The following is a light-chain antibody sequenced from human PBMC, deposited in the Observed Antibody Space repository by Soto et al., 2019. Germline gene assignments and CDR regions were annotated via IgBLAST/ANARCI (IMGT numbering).Light chain of an antibody. V-gene: IGLV2-14*01. CDR3: SSYTSSNTLYVV. CDR2: DVT. CDR1: SSDVGGYNY. J-gene: IGLJ2*01. Sequence: QSVLTQPASVSGSPGQSITISCTGTSSDVGGYNYVSWYQQHPGKAPTLMIYDVTNRPSGVSNRFSGSKSGNTASLTISGLQAEDEADYYCSSYTSSNTLYVVFGGGTQLTVL.